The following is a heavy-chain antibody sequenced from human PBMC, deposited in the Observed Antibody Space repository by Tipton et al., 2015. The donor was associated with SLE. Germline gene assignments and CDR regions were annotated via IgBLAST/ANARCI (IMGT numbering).Heavy chain of an antibody. D-gene: IGHD6-13*01. CDR1: GGSISSSSYY. CDR2: IHYSGST. Sequence: TLSLTCTVSGGSISSSSYYWGWIRQPPGKGLEWIGSIHYSGSTYYNPSLKSRVTISVDTSKNQFSLKLSSVTAADTAVYYCARHGAAAATDYWGQGTLVTVSS. V-gene: IGHV4-39*07. J-gene: IGHJ4*02. CDR3: ARHGAAAATDY.